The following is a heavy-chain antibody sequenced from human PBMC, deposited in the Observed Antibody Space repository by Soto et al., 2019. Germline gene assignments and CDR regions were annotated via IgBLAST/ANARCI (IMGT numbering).Heavy chain of an antibody. CDR1: GFTFSSHA. CDR3: AKSSGWFHPFDY. J-gene: IGHJ4*02. D-gene: IGHD6-19*01. CDR2: ISGSGGST. V-gene: IGHV3-23*01. Sequence: EVQLLESGGGLVQPGGSLRLSCAASGFTFSSHALSWVRQAPGKGLEWVSVISGSGGSTYYADSVKGRFTISRDNSKNTLYLQMNSLRADDTAVYYCAKSSGWFHPFDYWGQGTLVTVSS.